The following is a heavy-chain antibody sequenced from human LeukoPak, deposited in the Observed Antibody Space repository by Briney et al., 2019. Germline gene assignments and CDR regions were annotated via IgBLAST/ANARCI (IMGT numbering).Heavy chain of an antibody. CDR2: IRYDGSNK. CDR1: GFTFSSYG. CDR3: AKDPITGTTTGEFDL. D-gene: IGHD1-7*01. Sequence: GGSLRLSCAASGFTFSSYGMHWVRQAPGKGLEWVAFIRYDGSNKYYADSVKGRFTISRDNSKNTLYLQMNSLRAEDTAVYYCAKDPITGTTTGEFDLWGRGTLVTVSS. V-gene: IGHV3-30*02. J-gene: IGHJ2*01.